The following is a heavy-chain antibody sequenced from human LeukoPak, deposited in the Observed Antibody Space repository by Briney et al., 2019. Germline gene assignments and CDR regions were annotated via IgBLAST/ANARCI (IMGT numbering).Heavy chain of an antibody. CDR2: ISAYNGNT. CDR1: GYTFTSYG. Sequence: GASVKVSCKASGYTFTSYGISWVRQAPGQGLEWMGWISAYNGNTNYAQKLQGRVTMTTDTSTSTAYMELRSLRSDDTAVYYCARDRRSSSYYPPFDYWGQGTLVTVSS. J-gene: IGHJ4*02. D-gene: IGHD3-22*01. V-gene: IGHV1-18*01. CDR3: ARDRRSSSYYPPFDY.